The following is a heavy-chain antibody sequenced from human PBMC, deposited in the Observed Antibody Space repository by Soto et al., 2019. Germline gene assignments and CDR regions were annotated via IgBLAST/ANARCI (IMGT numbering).Heavy chain of an antibody. J-gene: IGHJ3*02. Sequence: TGGSLRLSCAASGFTFSSYAMSWVRQAPGKGLEWVSAISGSGGGTYYADSVKGRFTISRDNSKNALYLQMNSLRAEDTAVYYCARPKRSGWYLAFDIWGQGTMVTVSS. CDR3: ARPKRSGWYLAFDI. CDR2: ISGSGGGT. V-gene: IGHV3-23*01. D-gene: IGHD6-19*01. CDR1: GFTFSSYA.